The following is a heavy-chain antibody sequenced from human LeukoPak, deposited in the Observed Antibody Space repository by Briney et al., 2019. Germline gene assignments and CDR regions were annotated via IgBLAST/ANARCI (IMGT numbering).Heavy chain of an antibody. Sequence: GGSLRLSCAASGFTFSSYSMNWVRQAPGKGLEWVSSISSSSSYIYYADSVKGRFTISRDNAKNSLYLQMNSLRAEDTAVYYCAREYSGYSSSWYAYYYGMDVRGQGTTVTVSS. CDR3: AREYSGYSSSWYAYYYGMDV. CDR2: ISSSSSYI. CDR1: GFTFSSYS. D-gene: IGHD6-13*01. V-gene: IGHV3-21*01. J-gene: IGHJ6*02.